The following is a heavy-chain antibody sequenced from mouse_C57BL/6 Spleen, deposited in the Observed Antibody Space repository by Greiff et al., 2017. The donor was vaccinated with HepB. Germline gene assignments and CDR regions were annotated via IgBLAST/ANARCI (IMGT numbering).Heavy chain of an antibody. J-gene: IGHJ4*01. D-gene: IGHD2-3*01. V-gene: IGHV5-17*01. CDR2: ISSGSSTI. CDR3: ARRDLIYDGYYYAMDY. CDR1: GFTFSDYG. Sequence: EVHLVESGGGLVKPGGSLKLSCAASGFTFSDYGMHWVRQAPEKGLEWVAYISSGSSTIYYADTVKGRFTISRDNAKNTLFLQMTSLRSEDTAMYYCARRDLIYDGYYYAMDYWGQGTSVTVSS.